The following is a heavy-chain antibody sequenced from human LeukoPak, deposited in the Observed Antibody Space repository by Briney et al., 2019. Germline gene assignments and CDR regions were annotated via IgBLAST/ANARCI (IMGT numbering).Heavy chain of an antibody. CDR3: ARLITGTTTALDI. V-gene: IGHV4-4*07. J-gene: IGHJ3*02. D-gene: IGHD1-7*01. CDR1: GGSISGYY. CDR2: VYTSGST. Sequence: SETLSLTCSVSGGSISGYYWTWIRQPAGKGLEWIGRVYTSGSTHYNPSLKTRLTMSVDTSKNQFSLKLSSVTAADTALYYCARLITGTTTALDIWGQGTMVTVSS.